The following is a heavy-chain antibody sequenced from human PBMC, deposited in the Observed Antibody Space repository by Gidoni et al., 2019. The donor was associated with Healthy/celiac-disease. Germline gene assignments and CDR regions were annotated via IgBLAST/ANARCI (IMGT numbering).Heavy chain of an antibody. J-gene: IGHJ4*02. CDR2: ISSSSSYT. CDR3: ARASGYSYGHFDY. Sequence: QVQLVESGGGLVKPGGSLRLSCSASGFTFIDYYMSWIRQAPGKGLDWVSYISSSSSYTNYSDSVKGRFTISRDNAKNSLYLQMNSLRAEDTAVYYCARASGYSYGHFDYWGQGTLVTVSS. D-gene: IGHD5-18*01. CDR1: GFTFIDYY. V-gene: IGHV3-11*06.